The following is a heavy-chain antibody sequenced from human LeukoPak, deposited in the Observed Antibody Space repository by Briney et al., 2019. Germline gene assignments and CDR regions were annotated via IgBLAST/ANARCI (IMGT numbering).Heavy chain of an antibody. CDR1: GGTFRSYA. CDR3: ARVGGFPNYYYYMDV. D-gene: IGHD3-10*01. J-gene: IGHJ6*03. CDR2: IIPIFGTA. V-gene: IGHV1-69*05. Sequence: ASVKVSCKASGGTFRSYAISWVRQAPGQGLEWMGGIIPIFGTANYAQKFQGRVTMTRNTSISTAYMELSSLRSEDTAVYYCARVGGFPNYYYYMDVWGKGTTVTISS.